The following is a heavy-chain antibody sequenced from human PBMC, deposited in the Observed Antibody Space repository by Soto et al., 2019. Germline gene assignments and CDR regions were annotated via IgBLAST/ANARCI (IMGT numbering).Heavy chain of an antibody. D-gene: IGHD6-19*01. CDR1: GFTFSSFG. J-gene: IGHJ1*01. CDR3: ARDPSGGWEYLQH. Sequence: KTGGSLRLSCAASGFTFSSFGMNWVRQAPGKGLEWVSSISSGSAYIFYSDSVKGRFTISRDNAKSSLYLQMNSLRAEDTAVYYCARDPSGGWEYLQHWGQGTLVTVSS. CDR2: ISSGSAYI. V-gene: IGHV3-21*01.